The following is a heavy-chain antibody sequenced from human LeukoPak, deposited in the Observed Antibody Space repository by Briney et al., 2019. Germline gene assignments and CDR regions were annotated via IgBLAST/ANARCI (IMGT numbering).Heavy chain of an antibody. Sequence: QAGGSLRLSCAASGFTFSSYGMHWVRQAPGKGLEWVAVISYDGSNKYYADSVKGRFTISRDNSKNTLYLQMNSLRAEDTAVYYCAKGLRYFDPYFDYWGQGTLVTVSS. CDR3: AKGLRYFDPYFDY. J-gene: IGHJ4*02. CDR2: ISYDGSNK. D-gene: IGHD3-9*01. CDR1: GFTFSSYG. V-gene: IGHV3-30*18.